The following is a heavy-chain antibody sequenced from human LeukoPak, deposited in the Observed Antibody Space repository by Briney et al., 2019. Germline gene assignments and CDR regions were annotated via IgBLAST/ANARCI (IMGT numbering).Heavy chain of an antibody. CDR2: ISGDST. J-gene: IGHJ5*01. CDR3: ARHSQSYGPYNWFDP. Sequence: PGGSLRLSCAASGFTFSSYAMSWVRQAPEKGLEWVSGISGDSTYYADSVKGRFTISRDNSKNTLYLQMNSLRAEDTAVYFCARHSQSYGPYNWFDPWGQGALVTVSS. D-gene: IGHD3-16*01. V-gene: IGHV3-23*01. CDR1: GFTFSSYA.